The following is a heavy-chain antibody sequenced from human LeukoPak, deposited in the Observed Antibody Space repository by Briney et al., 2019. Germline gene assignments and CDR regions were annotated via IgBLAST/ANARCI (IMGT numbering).Heavy chain of an antibody. CDR2: INPSGGST. CDR1: GYTFTGYY. V-gene: IGHV1-46*01. CDR3: AVRDDSSGWYTRQTYDAFDI. Sequence: GASVKVSCKASGYTFTGYYMHWVRQAPGQGLEWMGIINPSGGSTSYAQKFQGRVTMTRDTSISTAYMELSRLRSDDTAVYYCAVRDDSSGWYTRQTYDAFDIWGQGTMVTVSS. J-gene: IGHJ3*02. D-gene: IGHD6-19*01.